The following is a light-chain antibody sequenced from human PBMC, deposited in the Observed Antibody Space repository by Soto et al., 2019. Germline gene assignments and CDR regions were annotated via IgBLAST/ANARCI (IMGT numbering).Light chain of an antibody. CDR3: CSYAGSRTVV. J-gene: IGLJ2*01. CDR1: SSDVGSDNL. V-gene: IGLV2-23*01. CDR2: AGS. Sequence: QSALTQPASVSGSPGQSITISCTGTSSDVGSDNLVSWYQQHQGKAPKLMIYAGSKRHSGHSNRFSSSKYGNTASLKISGLHVDDEADYYCCSYAGSRTVVFGGGTKRTVL.